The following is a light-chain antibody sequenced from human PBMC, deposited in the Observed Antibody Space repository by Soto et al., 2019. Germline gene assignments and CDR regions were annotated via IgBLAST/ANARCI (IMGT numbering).Light chain of an antibody. CDR3: QQYNNWPRS. CDR2: GAS. J-gene: IGKJ4*01. CDR1: QSVRNN. Sequence: DIVMTQSPATLSVSPGERATLSCRASQSVRNNLAWYQQKPGQAPRLVIFGASTRATGIPARFSGSGSGTEFTLTISSLQSEDFAVYYCQQYNNWPRSFGGGTKVDIK. V-gene: IGKV3-15*01.